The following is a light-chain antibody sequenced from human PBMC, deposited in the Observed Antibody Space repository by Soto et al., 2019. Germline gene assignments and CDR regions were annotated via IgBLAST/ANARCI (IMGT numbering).Light chain of an antibody. Sequence: EIVMTQSPGTLSVSTGQGATLSCRASHSVDSNLAWYQQKPGQAPRLLIYGASTRPTGIPDRFSGSGSGTEFTLTISSLQSEDFAVYYCQQYDKWPLTCGGGTKADIK. CDR1: HSVDSN. J-gene: IGKJ4*01. V-gene: IGKV3D-15*01. CDR3: QQYDKWPLT. CDR2: GAS.